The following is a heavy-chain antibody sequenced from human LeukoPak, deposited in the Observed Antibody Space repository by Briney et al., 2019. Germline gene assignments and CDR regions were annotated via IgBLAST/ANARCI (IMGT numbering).Heavy chain of an antibody. V-gene: IGHV3-23*01. CDR2: ISGSGGST. Sequence: PGGSLRLSCAASGFTFSSYAMSWVRQAPGKGLEWVSAISGSGGSTYYADSVKGRFTISRDNSKNTLYLQMNSLRAEDTAVYYCARDRGYCSGGSCYGNWFDLWGQGTLVTVSS. J-gene: IGHJ5*02. D-gene: IGHD2-15*01. CDR1: GFTFSSYA. CDR3: ARDRGYCSGGSCYGNWFDL.